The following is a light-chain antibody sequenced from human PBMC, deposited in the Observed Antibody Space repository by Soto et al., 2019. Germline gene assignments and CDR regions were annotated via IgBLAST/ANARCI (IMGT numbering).Light chain of an antibody. CDR3: ETWDTSLGAVV. CDR2: DNH. CDR1: SSNIGNNF. V-gene: IGLV1-51*01. J-gene: IGLJ2*01. Sequence: QSVLTQPPSVSAAPGQKVTISCSGNSSNIGNNFVFWYLQPPGTAPKLLIYDNHKRPSGIPDRFSVFKSVTSATLGITGLQTVSETDYYCETWDTSLGAVVFGGGTKLTVL.